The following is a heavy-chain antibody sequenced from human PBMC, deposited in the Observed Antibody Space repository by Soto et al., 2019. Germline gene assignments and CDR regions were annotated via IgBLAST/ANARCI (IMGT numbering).Heavy chain of an antibody. D-gene: IGHD3-3*01. CDR3: AHRVLRTVFGLVTTTAIYFDF. J-gene: IGHJ4*02. CDR2: IYWDDDK. V-gene: IGHV2-5*02. CDR1: GFSLTTSGVG. Sequence: QITLNESGPTQVKPRQTLTLTCTFSGFSLTTSGVGVGWIRQSPGKAPEWLALIYWDDDKRYSPSLKSRLTITKKTSKNQVVLTMADLDPADTATYYCAHRVLRTVFGLVTTTAIYFDFWGQGTPVAVSS.